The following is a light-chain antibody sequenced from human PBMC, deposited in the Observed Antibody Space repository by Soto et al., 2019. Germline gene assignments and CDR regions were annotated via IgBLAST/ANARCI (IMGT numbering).Light chain of an antibody. Sequence: DIQMTQSPSSLSASVGDRVAITCRTSQDIDIYLNWYQHKPGRAPKLLIYATSTLESGVPSRFSGSGSGTDFILTINSLQLEDFATYYCQQSNDSPFTVGPGTKVDIK. CDR2: ATS. V-gene: IGKV1-39*01. CDR1: QDIDIY. CDR3: QQSNDSPFT. J-gene: IGKJ3*01.